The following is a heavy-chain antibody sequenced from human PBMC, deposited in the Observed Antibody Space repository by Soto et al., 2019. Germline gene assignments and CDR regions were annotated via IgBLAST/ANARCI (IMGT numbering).Heavy chain of an antibody. D-gene: IGHD5-18*01. CDR1: GGCICTYY. V-gene: IGHV4-59*01. CDR3: ARDEATAMVIL. J-gene: IGHJ4*02. CDR2: IIYTGST. Sequence: SETLSLACTVSGGCICTYYWSWIRQPPGKGLEWFGYIIYTGSTNQHSNLKSRVTLSVDKSTTKSHLKQSSVTAADTAVYYCARDEATAMVILWGQGTLVTVSS.